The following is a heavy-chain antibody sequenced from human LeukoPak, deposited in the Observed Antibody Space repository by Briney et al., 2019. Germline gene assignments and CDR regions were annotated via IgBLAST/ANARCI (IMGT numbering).Heavy chain of an antibody. D-gene: IGHD1-26*01. J-gene: IGHJ4*02. CDR2: TYTSGNT. Sequence: SETLSLTCTVSGASISSYYWSWIRQPAGKGLEWLGRTYTSGNTNYNPSLKSRVTMSADTSKNQISLKLSSVTAADTAVYYCARGGGSVVDYWGQGTLVTVSS. CDR1: GASISSYY. V-gene: IGHV4-4*07. CDR3: ARGGGSVVDY.